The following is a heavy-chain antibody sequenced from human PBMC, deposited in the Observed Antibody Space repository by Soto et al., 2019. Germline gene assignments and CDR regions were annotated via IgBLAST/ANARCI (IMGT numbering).Heavy chain of an antibody. Sequence: QVQLQESGPGLVKPSETLSLTCSVSGGSISSYYWTWIRQPPGKGLEWIGYIYDSGSTNYNPSLKSRVAISVDTSKNQCSLKLISVTAADTAVYYCARGNILTGYFGYWGQGTLVTVSS. CDR1: GGSISSYY. CDR2: IYDSGST. V-gene: IGHV4-59*01. J-gene: IGHJ4*02. D-gene: IGHD3-9*01. CDR3: ARGNILTGYFGY.